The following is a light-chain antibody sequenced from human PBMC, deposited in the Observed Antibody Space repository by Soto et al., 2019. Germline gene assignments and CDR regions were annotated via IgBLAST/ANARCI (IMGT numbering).Light chain of an antibody. CDR3: QQYGSSPGT. V-gene: IGKV3-20*01. CDR2: GAS. Sequence: PGTLSLSPGERATLSCWASQSVSSSYLAWYQQKPGQAPRFLIYGASSRATGIPDRFSGSGSGTDCTITISRLEPEDVAVYYCQQYGSSPGTLGQGTKVDIK. CDR1: QSVSSSY. J-gene: IGKJ1*01.